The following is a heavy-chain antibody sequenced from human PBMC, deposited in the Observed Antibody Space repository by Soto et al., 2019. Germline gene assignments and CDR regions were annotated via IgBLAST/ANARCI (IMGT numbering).Heavy chain of an antibody. CDR3: GARPIHDCTNGVCLG. J-gene: IGHJ4*02. Sequence: GGSLRLSCSASGFTFSSYAMHWVRQAPGKGLEYVSAISSNGGSTYYADSVKGRFTISRDNSKNTLYLQMSSLKAEDTAVYYCGARPIHDCTNGVCLGWGQGTLVTVSS. CDR2: ISSNGGST. D-gene: IGHD2-8*01. CDR1: GFTFSSYA. V-gene: IGHV3-64D*06.